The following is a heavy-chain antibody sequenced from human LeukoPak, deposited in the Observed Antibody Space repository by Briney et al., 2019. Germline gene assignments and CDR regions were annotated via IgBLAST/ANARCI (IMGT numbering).Heavy chain of an antibody. V-gene: IGHV1-46*01. CDR3: AKDQRNYPRYYFDH. D-gene: IGHD5-24*01. Sequence: ASVKVSCKASGYTFTSYYMHWVRQAPGQGLEGMGMINPKGGNTSYAQKFQGRVTMTRDTSTSTVYMELSRLRSEDTAVYYCAKDQRNYPRYYFDHWGQGTLVTVSS. CDR2: INPKGGNT. CDR1: GYTFTSYY. J-gene: IGHJ4*02.